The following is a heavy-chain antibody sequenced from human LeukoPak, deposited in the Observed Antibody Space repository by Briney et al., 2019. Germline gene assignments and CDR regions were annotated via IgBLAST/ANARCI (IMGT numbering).Heavy chain of an antibody. Sequence: ASVKVSCKASGGTFSSYAISWVRQAPRQGLEWMGGIIPIFGTANYAQKFQGRVTITADESTSTAYMELSSLRSEDTAVYYCARDRSGSFGMDVWGQGTTVTVSS. D-gene: IGHD6-25*01. J-gene: IGHJ6*02. V-gene: IGHV1-69*01. CDR3: ARDRSGSFGMDV. CDR2: IIPIFGTA. CDR1: GGTFSSYA.